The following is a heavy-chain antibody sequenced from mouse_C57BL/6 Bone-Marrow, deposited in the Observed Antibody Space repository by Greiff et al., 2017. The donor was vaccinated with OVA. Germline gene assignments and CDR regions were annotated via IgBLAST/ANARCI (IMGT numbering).Heavy chain of an antibody. Sequence: VHLVESGAELVKPGASVKISCKASGYAFSSYWMNWVKQRPGKGLEWIGQIYPGDGDTNYNGKFKGKATLTADKSSSTAYMQLSSLTSEDSAVYFCARSEGSPYYFDYWGQGTTLTVSS. D-gene: IGHD1-1*01. CDR1: GYAFSSYW. V-gene: IGHV1-80*01. CDR3: ARSEGSPYYFDY. CDR2: IYPGDGDT. J-gene: IGHJ2*01.